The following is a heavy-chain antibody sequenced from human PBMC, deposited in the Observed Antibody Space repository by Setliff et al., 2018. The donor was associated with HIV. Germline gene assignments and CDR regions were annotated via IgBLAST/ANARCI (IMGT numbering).Heavy chain of an antibody. CDR1: GGSVSSPSYY. V-gene: IGHV4-39*07. Sequence: TLSLTCAVSGGSVSSPSYYWGWIRQPPGKGLEWIGSVYNSGITFKNPSLKSRVSISVDRSGNQFSLRLTSVTAADTAVYYCATCRHRPSNWFDPWGQGTVVTVSS. CDR2: VYNSGIT. J-gene: IGHJ5*02. CDR3: ATCRHRPSNWFDP.